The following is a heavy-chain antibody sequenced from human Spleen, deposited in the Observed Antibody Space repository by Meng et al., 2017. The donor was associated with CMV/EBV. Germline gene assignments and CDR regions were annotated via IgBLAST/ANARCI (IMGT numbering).Heavy chain of an antibody. CDR3: ARANYDVLSNSFYGYGMDV. V-gene: IGHV3-20*04. Sequence: GESLKISCAASGFTFDDYGMSWVRQAPGKGLEWVASLTWNGDNTGYADSVKGRFTISRDNAKKSLYLQMNSLRAEDTALYYCARANYDVLSNSFYGYGMDVWGQGTTVTVSS. D-gene: IGHD3-9*01. CDR1: GFTFDDYG. CDR2: LTWNGDNT. J-gene: IGHJ6*02.